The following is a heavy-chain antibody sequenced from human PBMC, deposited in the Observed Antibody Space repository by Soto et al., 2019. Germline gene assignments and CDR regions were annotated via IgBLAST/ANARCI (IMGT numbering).Heavy chain of an antibody. CDR1: GVSISSHDW. V-gene: IGHV4-4*02. CDR2: SHQSGNT. D-gene: IGHD6-13*01. CDR3: ATRASSRFY. J-gene: IGHJ4*02. Sequence: QVQLQESGPGLVKPSGTLSLTCAVSGVSISSHDWWTWVRQPPGKGLEWIGESHQSGNTNYNSSLESRVTISVDKSKNQFSLKLSSVTVADTAMYYCATRASSRFYWGQGTLVTVSS.